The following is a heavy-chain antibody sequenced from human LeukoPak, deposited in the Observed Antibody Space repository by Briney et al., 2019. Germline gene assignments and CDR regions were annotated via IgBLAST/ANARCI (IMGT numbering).Heavy chain of an antibody. J-gene: IGHJ4*02. CDR3: ARMFRYDHGDDHFSG. CDR1: GYTFTGYY. CDR2: INPNSGGT. Sequence: ASVKVSCKASGYTFTGYYMHWVRQAPGQGLEWMGWINPNSGGTNYAQKFQGRVTMTRGTSISTAYMELSRLRSDDTAVYYCARMFRYDHGDDHFSGWGPGTLVTVSS. V-gene: IGHV1-2*02. D-gene: IGHD5-12*01.